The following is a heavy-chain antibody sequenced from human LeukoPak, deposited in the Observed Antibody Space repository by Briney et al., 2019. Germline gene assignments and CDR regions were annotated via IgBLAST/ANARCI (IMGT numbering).Heavy chain of an antibody. Sequence: SETLSLTCTVSGGSISSGSYYWSWIRQPAGKGLEWIGRIYTSGSTNYNPSLESRVTISVDTSKNQFSLKLSSVAAADTAVYYCARVGATFDYWGQGTLVTVSS. J-gene: IGHJ4*02. D-gene: IGHD1-26*01. CDR2: IYTSGST. V-gene: IGHV4-61*02. CDR1: GGSISSGSYY. CDR3: ARVGATFDY.